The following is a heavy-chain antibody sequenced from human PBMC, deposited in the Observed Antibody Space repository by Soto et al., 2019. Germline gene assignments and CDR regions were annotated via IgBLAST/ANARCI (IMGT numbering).Heavy chain of an antibody. CDR1: GGSISSYY. CDR3: ARGGGYHDY. Sequence: QVQLQESGPGLVKPSETLSLTCTVSGGSISSYYWNWIRQPPGKGLEWIGYINDSGSAHYNPSLKSRVTISIDTRKNQFSLKLTSVTAADTAVYYCARGGGYHDYWGQGTMVTVSS. J-gene: IGHJ4*03. V-gene: IGHV4-59*01. CDR2: INDSGSA. D-gene: IGHD1-26*01.